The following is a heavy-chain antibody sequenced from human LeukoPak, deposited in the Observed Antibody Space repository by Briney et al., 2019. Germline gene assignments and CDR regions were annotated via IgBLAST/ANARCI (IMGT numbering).Heavy chain of an antibody. CDR1: GYTFTSYG. D-gene: IGHD3-3*01. Sequence: ASVKVSCKASGYTFTSYGISWVRRAPGQGLEWMGWISAYNGNTNYAQKLQGRVTMTTDTSTSTAYMELRSLRSDDTAVYYCARGVTIFGGPGWFDPWGQGTLVTVSS. J-gene: IGHJ5*02. V-gene: IGHV1-18*01. CDR3: ARGVTIFGGPGWFDP. CDR2: ISAYNGNT.